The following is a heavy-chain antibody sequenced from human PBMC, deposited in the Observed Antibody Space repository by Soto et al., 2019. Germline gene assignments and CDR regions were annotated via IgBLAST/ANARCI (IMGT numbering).Heavy chain of an antibody. J-gene: IGHJ4*02. CDR3: ARAAMGGSSWPFDY. Sequence: QVQLQESGPGLVKPSWTLSLTCAVSGGSISSSNWWSWVRQPQGKGRVRIGEIYHSGSTNNNPSLKSRVTIAVDKSKHQFSLKLSSVTAADTAVYYCARAAMGGSSWPFDYWGQGTLVTVSS. CDR2: IYHSGST. D-gene: IGHD6-13*01. CDR1: GGSISSSNW. V-gene: IGHV4-4*02.